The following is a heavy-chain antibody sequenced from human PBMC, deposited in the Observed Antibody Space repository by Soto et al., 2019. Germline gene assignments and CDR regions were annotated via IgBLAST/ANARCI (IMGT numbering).Heavy chain of an antibody. CDR2: IYSGGST. CDR3: ARTYSSGWSQFDY. V-gene: IGHV3-66*01. D-gene: IGHD6-19*01. CDR1: GFTVSSNY. Sequence: GGSLRLSCAASGFTVSSNYMSWVRQAPGKGLEWVSVIYSGGSTYYADSVKGRFTISRDNSKNTLYLQMNSLRAEDTAVYYCARTYSSGWSQFDYWGQGTLVTVSS. J-gene: IGHJ4*02.